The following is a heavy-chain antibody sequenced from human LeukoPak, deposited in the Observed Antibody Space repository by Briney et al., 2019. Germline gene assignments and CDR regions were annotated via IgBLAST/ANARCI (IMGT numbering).Heavy chain of an antibody. CDR3: ARGEWEYCSSTSCRYYYYYGMDV. CDR1: GFIFSDYY. Sequence: PGGSLRLSCAASGFIFSDYYMSWIRQAPGKGLEWVSYISSSNTYTNYAGSVKGRFTISRDNAKKSLDLQMNSLRSEDTAVYYCARGEWEYCSSTSCRYYYYYGMDVWGQGTTVTVSS. CDR2: ISSSNTYT. V-gene: IGHV3-11*05. J-gene: IGHJ6*02. D-gene: IGHD2-2*01.